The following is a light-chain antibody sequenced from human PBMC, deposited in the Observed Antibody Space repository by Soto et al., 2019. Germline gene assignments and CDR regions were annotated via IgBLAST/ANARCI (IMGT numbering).Light chain of an antibody. CDR1: VLAKKY. V-gene: IGLV3-27*01. J-gene: IGLJ2*01. CDR3: YSVADNDLGV. CDR2: KDS. Sequence: SYELTQPSSVSVSPGQTARFTCSGDVLAKKYARWFQQKPGQAPVLVIYKDSERPSGIPERFSGFSSVTTVTLTISGAQVEDEADYYCYSVADNDLGVFGGGTKLTVL.